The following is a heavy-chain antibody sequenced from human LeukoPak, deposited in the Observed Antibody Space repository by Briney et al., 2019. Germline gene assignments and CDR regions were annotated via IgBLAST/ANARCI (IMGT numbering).Heavy chain of an antibody. Sequence: ASVKVSCKASGYTFTSYGISWVRQAPGQGLEWMGWITAYNDNTNYAQKLQGRVTMTTDTSTSTAYMELRSLRSDDTPVYYCARALLWFGEPSHIDYWGQGTLVTASS. CDR2: ITAYNDNT. J-gene: IGHJ4*02. CDR3: ARALLWFGEPSHIDY. CDR1: GYTFTSYG. V-gene: IGHV1-18*01. D-gene: IGHD3-10*01.